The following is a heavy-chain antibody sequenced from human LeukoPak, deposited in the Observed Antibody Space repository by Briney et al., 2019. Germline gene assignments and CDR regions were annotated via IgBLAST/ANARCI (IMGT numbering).Heavy chain of an antibody. Sequence: GESLKISCKGSGYSFTSYWIGWVRQMPGKGLEWMGIIYPGDSDTRYSPSFQGQVTISADKSISTAYLQWSSLKAPDTALYYCAGGGEQWLVREGWFDPWGQGTLVTVSS. CDR1: GYSFTSYW. D-gene: IGHD6-19*01. J-gene: IGHJ5*02. V-gene: IGHV5-51*01. CDR2: IYPGDSDT. CDR3: AGGGEQWLVREGWFDP.